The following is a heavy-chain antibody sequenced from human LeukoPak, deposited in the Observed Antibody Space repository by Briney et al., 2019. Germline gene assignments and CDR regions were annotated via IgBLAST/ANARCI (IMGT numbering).Heavy chain of an antibody. CDR2: IKQDGSEK. V-gene: IGHV3-7*05. D-gene: IGHD4-17*01. Sequence: GSLRLSCAASGFTFSSYWVNWVRQAPGKGLEWVAKIKQDGSEKYYVDSVKGRFTISRDNAKNSLYLQMNSLRAEDTAVYYCARDYGAQRALDYWGQGTLVTVSS. CDR3: ARDYGAQRALDY. J-gene: IGHJ4*02. CDR1: GFTFSSYW.